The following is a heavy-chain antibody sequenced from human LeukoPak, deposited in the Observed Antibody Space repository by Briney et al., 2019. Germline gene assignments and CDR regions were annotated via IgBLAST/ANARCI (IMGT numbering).Heavy chain of an antibody. CDR2: ISYDGSNK. CDR1: GFTFSSYA. V-gene: IGHV3-30-3*01. D-gene: IGHD1-14*01. Sequence: GGSLRLSCAASGFTFSSYAMHWVRQAPGKGLEWVAVISYDGSNKYYADSVKGRFTISRDNSKNTLYLQMNSLRAEDTAVYYCAREGMDYFDCWGQGTLVTVSS. CDR3: AREGMDYFDC. J-gene: IGHJ4*02.